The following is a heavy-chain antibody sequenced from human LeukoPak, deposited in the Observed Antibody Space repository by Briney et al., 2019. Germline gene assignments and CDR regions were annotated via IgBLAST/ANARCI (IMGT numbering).Heavy chain of an antibody. CDR3: ATRAAWDYYYYGMDV. J-gene: IGHJ6*02. CDR2: IIPILGIA. Sequence: SVKVSCKASGGTFTSYAISWVRQAPGQGLEWLGRIIPILGIANYAQKFQGRVTITADKSTSTAYMELSSLRSEDTAVYYCATRAAWDYYYYGMDVWGQGTTVTVSS. CDR1: GGTFTSYA. D-gene: IGHD6-25*01. V-gene: IGHV1-69*04.